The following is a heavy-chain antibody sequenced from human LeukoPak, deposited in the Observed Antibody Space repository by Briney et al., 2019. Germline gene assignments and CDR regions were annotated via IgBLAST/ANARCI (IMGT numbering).Heavy chain of an antibody. J-gene: IGHJ4*02. CDR3: GRDSRWAQPDY. Sequence: GGSLRLSCAASGFTFSSYAMSWVRSAPGKGLEWVAGLISSGASTYYADSVKGRFTVSRDNSKKMVYLQINSLTAEDTAIYYCGRDSRWAQPDYWGQGTLVTVSS. CDR2: LISSGAST. D-gene: IGHD5-24*01. V-gene: IGHV3-23*01. CDR1: GFTFSSYA.